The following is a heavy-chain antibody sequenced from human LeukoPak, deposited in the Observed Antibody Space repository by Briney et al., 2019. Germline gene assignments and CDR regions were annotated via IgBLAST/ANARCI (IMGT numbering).Heavy chain of an antibody. CDR3: ARVGESYCSGGSCYSGLFDY. CDR1: GGSNSRGGYY. V-gene: IGHV4-31*03. CDR2: XXXXXRT. D-gene: IGHD2-15*01. J-gene: IGHJ4*02. Sequence: TLSLTRTVSGGSNSRGGYYWSWIRQHPGXXXXXXXXXXXXXRTYXNXXXXXRXXXXXXXXXNQFSLKLSSVTAADTAVYCCARVGESYCSGGSCYSGLFDYWGQGTLVTVSS.